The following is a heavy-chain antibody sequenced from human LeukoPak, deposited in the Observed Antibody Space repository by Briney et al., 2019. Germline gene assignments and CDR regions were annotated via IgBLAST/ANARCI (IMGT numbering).Heavy chain of an antibody. J-gene: IGHJ4*02. CDR3: IRARALTGVADY. Sequence: GGSLRLSCAASGFTFSRYWMSWVRQAPGKGLEWVANIKEDGSVKYYVESVKGRFTISRDNAKNTLYLQMNSLRAEDTGLYYCIRARALTGVADYWGQGTLVTVSS. V-gene: IGHV3-7*02. D-gene: IGHD3-9*01. CDR1: GFTFSRYW. CDR2: IKEDGSVK.